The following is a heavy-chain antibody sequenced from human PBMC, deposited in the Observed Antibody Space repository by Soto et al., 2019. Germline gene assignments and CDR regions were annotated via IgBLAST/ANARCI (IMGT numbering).Heavy chain of an antibody. V-gene: IGHV3-30*03. CDR1: GFTFSSYG. Sequence: GGSLRLSCAASGFTFSSYGMHWVRQAPGKGLEWVAVISYGGSNKYYADSVKGRFTISRDNAKNSLYLQMNSLRAEDTAVYYCARDPGGFNYYYYYYMDVWGKGTTVTVSS. D-gene: IGHD2-15*01. CDR3: ARDPGGFNYYYYYYMDV. CDR2: ISYGGSNK. J-gene: IGHJ6*03.